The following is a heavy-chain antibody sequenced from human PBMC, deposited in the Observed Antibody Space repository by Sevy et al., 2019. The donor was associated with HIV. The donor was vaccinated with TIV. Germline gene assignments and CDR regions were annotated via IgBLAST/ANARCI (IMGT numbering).Heavy chain of an antibody. CDR3: ARDHHYDFWSGYYTQGPYGMDV. CDR1: GYTFTGYY. V-gene: IGHV1-2*02. Sequence: ASVKVSCKASGYTFTGYYMHWVRQAPGQGLEWMGWINPNSGGTNYAQKFQGRVTVTRDTSISTAYMELSRLRSDDTAVYYCARDHHYDFWSGYYTQGPYGMDVWGQRTTVTVSS. CDR2: INPNSGGT. J-gene: IGHJ6*02. D-gene: IGHD3-3*01.